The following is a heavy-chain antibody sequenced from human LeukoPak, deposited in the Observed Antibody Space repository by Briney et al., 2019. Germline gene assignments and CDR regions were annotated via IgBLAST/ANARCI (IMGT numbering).Heavy chain of an antibody. V-gene: IGHV4-59*01. CDR2: IYYSGST. CDR3: ARENSSGYYREYYFDY. CDR1: GGSISSYY. D-gene: IGHD3-22*01. Sequence: SETLSLTCAVSGGSISSYYWSWIRQPPGKGLEWIGYIYYSGSTNYNPSLKSRVTISVDTSKNQFSLKLSSVTAADTAVYYCARENSSGYYREYYFDYWGQGTLVTVSS. J-gene: IGHJ4*02.